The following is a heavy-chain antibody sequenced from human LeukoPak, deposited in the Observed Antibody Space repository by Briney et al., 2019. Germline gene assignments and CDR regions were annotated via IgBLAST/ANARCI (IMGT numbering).Heavy chain of an antibody. CDR2: ISGSSTSI. CDR1: GFTFSNYS. Sequence: GGSLRLSCAASGFTFSNYSMNWVRQAPGKGLEWVSYISGSSTSIYYADSVRGRFTISSDNAKNSLYLQMNSLRAEDTAVCYCARDSPLDTSLDFWGQGTLVTVSS. D-gene: IGHD3-22*01. J-gene: IGHJ4*02. CDR3: ARDSPLDTSLDF. V-gene: IGHV3-48*01.